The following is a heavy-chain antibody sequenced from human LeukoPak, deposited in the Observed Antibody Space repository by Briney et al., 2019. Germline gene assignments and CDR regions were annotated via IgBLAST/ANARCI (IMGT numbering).Heavy chain of an antibody. CDR1: GYTFTSYG. J-gene: IGHJ6*03. CDR3: ARVVGLTGYSSSWYSGYYYYMDV. V-gene: IGHV1-18*01. CDR2: ISVYNGNT. Sequence: ASVKVSCKASGYTFTSYGISWVRQAPGQGLEWMGWISVYNGNTNYAQKLQGRVTMTTDTPTSTAYMELSSLRSEDTAVYYCARVVGLTGYSSSWYSGYYYYMDVWGKGTTVTVSS. D-gene: IGHD6-13*01.